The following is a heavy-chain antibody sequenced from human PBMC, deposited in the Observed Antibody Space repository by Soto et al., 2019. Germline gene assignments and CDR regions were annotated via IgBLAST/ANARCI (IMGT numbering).Heavy chain of an antibody. J-gene: IGHJ4*02. CDR2: INPNTGYT. D-gene: IGHD3-16*02. V-gene: IGHV1-8*01. CDR3: VRGRVMITFGVVIVIDY. CDR1: GYSFTSYD. Sequence: GASVKVSCKAIGYSFTSYDINWVRQATGQGLEWMGWINPNTGYTDYAQKFQDRVTMTGNTSITTAYMELSSLRSEDTAVYYCVRGRVMITFGVVIVIDYWGQGSPVTVSS.